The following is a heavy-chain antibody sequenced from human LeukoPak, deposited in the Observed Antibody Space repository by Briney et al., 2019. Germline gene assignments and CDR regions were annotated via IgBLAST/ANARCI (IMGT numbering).Heavy chain of an antibody. Sequence: ASVKVSCKASGYTFTSYAMHCVCQAPGQRLEWMGWINAGNGNTKYSQKFQGRVTITRDTSASTAYMELSSLRSEDTAVYYCARDRQGGSGWPVYYFDYWGQGTLVTVSS. D-gene: IGHD6-19*01. V-gene: IGHV1-3*01. CDR1: GYTFTSYA. CDR2: INAGNGNT. CDR3: ARDRQGGSGWPVYYFDY. J-gene: IGHJ4*02.